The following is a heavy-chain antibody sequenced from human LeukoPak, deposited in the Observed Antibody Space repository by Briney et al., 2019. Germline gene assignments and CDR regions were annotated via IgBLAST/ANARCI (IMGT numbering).Heavy chain of an antibody. J-gene: IGHJ6*03. CDR1: GGSISSYY. D-gene: IGHD6-13*01. Sequence: PSETLSLTCTVSGGSISSYYWSWIRQPPGKGLEWIGYIYSSGSTNYNYSLKSRFTISVDTSKNQFSLKLSSVTAADTAIYFCARRIAAAGTVSGSYYMDVWGKGTTVTVSS. CDR3: ARRIAAAGTVSGSYYMDV. V-gene: IGHV4-59*01. CDR2: IYSSGST.